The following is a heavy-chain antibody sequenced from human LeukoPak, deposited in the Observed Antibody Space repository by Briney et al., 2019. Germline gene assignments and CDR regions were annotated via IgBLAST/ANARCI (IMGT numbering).Heavy chain of an antibody. CDR2: ISGSGGST. CDR3: AKDGYSYGLQA. D-gene: IGHD5-18*01. Sequence: GGSLRLSCAASGFTFSSYAMSWARQAPGKGLEWVSAISGSGGSTYYADSVKGRFTISRDNSKNTLYLQMNSLRAEDTAVYYCAKDGYSYGLQAGGQGTLVTVSS. V-gene: IGHV3-23*01. CDR1: GFTFSSYA. J-gene: IGHJ4*02.